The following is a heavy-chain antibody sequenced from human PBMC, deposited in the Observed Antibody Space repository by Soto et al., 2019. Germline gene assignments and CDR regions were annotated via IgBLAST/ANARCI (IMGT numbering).Heavy chain of an antibody. CDR3: ARLVVVPAANFDY. D-gene: IGHD2-2*01. Sequence: SETLSLTCTVSGGSISSYYWSWIRQPPGKGLEWIGYIYYSGSTNYNPSLKSRVTISVDTSKNQFSLKLSSVTAADTAVYYCARLVVVPAANFDYWGQGTLVTVSS. CDR1: GGSISSYY. CDR2: IYYSGST. J-gene: IGHJ4*02. V-gene: IGHV4-59*08.